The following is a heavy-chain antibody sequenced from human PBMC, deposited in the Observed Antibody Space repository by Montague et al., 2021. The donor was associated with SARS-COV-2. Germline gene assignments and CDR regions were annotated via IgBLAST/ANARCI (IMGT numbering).Heavy chain of an antibody. Sequence: SLRLSWAASGFTFDVYGMSWVRQVPGKGLEWVSGITWNGINTGYVDAVKGRFTISRDNAKKSLYLEMKSLRVEDTALYYCTRGFRGGPFDCWGQGSLVTVSS. J-gene: IGHJ4*02. CDR3: TRGFRGGPFDC. V-gene: IGHV3-20*04. CDR1: GFTFDVYG. CDR2: ITWNGINT. D-gene: IGHD3-10*01.